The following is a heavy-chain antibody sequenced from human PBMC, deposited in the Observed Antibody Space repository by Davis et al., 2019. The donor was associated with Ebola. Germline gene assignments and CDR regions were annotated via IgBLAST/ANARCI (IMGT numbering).Heavy chain of an antibody. CDR3: ARGTAKYYYDSSGFHPDV. Sequence: PSETLSLTCTVSGGSISSGGYYWSWIRQHPGKGLEWIGYIYYSGSTYYNPSLKSRVTISVDTSKNQFSLKLSSVTAADTAVYYCARGTAKYYYDSSGFHPDVWGQGTTVTVSS. J-gene: IGHJ6*02. CDR1: GGSISSGGYY. D-gene: IGHD3-22*01. CDR2: IYYSGST. V-gene: IGHV4-31*03.